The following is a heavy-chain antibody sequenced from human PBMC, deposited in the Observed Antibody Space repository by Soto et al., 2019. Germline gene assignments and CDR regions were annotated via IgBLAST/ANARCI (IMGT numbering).Heavy chain of an antibody. Sequence: PGGSLRLACAAFGFTFSDHYMDWVRQAPGKGLEWVGRIRNKANSYTTEYAASVKGRFTISRDDSRNSLFLQMNSLKTEDTAVYYCSRAGILTTPYYFDYWGQGTLVTSPQ. CDR3: SRAGILTTPYYFDY. D-gene: IGHD4-4*01. V-gene: IGHV3-72*01. CDR2: IRNKANSYTT. CDR1: GFTFSDHY. J-gene: IGHJ4*01.